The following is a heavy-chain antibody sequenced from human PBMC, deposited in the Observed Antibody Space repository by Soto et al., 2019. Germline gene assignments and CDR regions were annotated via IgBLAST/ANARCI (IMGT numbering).Heavy chain of an antibody. V-gene: IGHV3-48*02. D-gene: IGHD1-26*01. Sequence: EVQLVESGGGLVQPGGSLRLSCAASGFTFSSYSMNWVRQAPGKGLEWVSYISSSSSTIYYADSVKGRFTISRDNAKNSLYLQMNSLRDEDTAVYYCARGRRSGSYYYYYYGMDVWGQGTTVTVSS. J-gene: IGHJ6*02. CDR3: ARGRRSGSYYYYYYGMDV. CDR1: GFTFSSYS. CDR2: ISSSSSTI.